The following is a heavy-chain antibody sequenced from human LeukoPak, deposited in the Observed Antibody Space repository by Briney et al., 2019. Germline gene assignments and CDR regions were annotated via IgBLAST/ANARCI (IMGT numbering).Heavy chain of an antibody. D-gene: IGHD3-3*01. Sequence: ASVKVSCKASGYTFTGYYMHWVRQAPGQGLEWMGIINPSGGSTSYAQKFQGRVTMTRDTSTSTVYMELSSLRSEDTAVYYCARESPLYDFWSGYLFDYWGQGTLVTVSS. CDR3: ARESPLYDFWSGYLFDY. J-gene: IGHJ4*02. CDR1: GYTFTGYY. V-gene: IGHV1-46*03. CDR2: INPSGGST.